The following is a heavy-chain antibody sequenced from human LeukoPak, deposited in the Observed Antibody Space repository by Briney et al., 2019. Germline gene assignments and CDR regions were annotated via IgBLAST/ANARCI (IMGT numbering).Heavy chain of an antibody. D-gene: IGHD2-15*01. CDR2: INHSGST. CDR3: ARDPRYCSGGSCYASRKAPYGMDV. CDR1: GGSFSGYY. V-gene: IGHV4-34*01. Sequence: PSETLSLTCAVYGGSFSGYYWSWIRQPPGKGLEWIGEINHSGSTNYNPSLKSRVTISVDTSKNQFSLKLSPVTAADTAVYYCARDPRYCSGGSCYASRKAPYGMDVWGKGTTVTVSS. J-gene: IGHJ6*04.